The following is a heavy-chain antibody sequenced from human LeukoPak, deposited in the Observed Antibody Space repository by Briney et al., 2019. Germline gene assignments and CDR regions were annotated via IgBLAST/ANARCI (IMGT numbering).Heavy chain of an antibody. D-gene: IGHD5-18*01. V-gene: IGHV4-30-4*01. J-gene: IGHJ4*02. CDR1: IGSTSSGDHY. Sequence: PQTLSLTCTVSIGSTSSGDHYWGWIRQPPGKGLEYIAYLYNTGNPYNNPSLKTRVTISADTSKNQFTLKLSSVTAADTAVYYRARGGGYGYGIDYWGQGTLVTVSS. CDR2: LYNTGNP. CDR3: ARGGGYGYGIDY.